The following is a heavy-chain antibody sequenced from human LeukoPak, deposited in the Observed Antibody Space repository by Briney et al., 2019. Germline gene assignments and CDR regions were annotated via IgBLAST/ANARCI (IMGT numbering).Heavy chain of an antibody. D-gene: IGHD1-26*01. J-gene: IGHJ3*02. CDR2: IYHSGST. Sequence: SETLSLTCTVSGGSISSGGYYWSWIRQPPGKGLEWIGYIYHSGSTYYNPSLKSRVTISVDTSKNQFSLKLSSVTAADTAVYYCARHAMVKWELPGAFDIWGQGTMVTVSS. CDR1: GGSISSGGYY. CDR3: ARHAMVKWELPGAFDI. V-gene: IGHV4-30-2*02.